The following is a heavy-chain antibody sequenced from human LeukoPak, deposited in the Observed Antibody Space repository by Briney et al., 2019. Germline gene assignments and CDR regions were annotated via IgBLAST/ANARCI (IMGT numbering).Heavy chain of an antibody. J-gene: IGHJ4*02. CDR1: GFTFDDYA. D-gene: IGHD3-22*01. V-gene: IGHV3-9*01. CDR3: ARALYYYDSSGYFPILDY. Sequence: PGGSLRLSCAASGFTFDDYAIHWVRQAPGKGLEWVSGISWNSRSIGYGDSVKGRFTISRDNAKNSLYLQMNSLRAEDTAVYYCARALYYYDSSGYFPILDYWGQGTLVTVSS. CDR2: ISWNSRSI.